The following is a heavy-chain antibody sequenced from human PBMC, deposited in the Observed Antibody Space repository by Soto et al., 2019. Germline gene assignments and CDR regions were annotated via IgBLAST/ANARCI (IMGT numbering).Heavy chain of an antibody. V-gene: IGHV1-24*01. CDR2: FDPEDGET. D-gene: IGHD4-17*01. CDR1: GYTLTELS. CDR3: ATDTSTVTTGYFQH. J-gene: IGHJ1*01. Sequence: ASVKVSCKVSGYTLTELSMHWVRQAPGKGLEWMGGFDPEDGETIYAQKFQGRVTMTEDTSTDTAYMELGSLRSEDTAVYYCATDTSTVTTGYFQHWGQGTLVTVSS.